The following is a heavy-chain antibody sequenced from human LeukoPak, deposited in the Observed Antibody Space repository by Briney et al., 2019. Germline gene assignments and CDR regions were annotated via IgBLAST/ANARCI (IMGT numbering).Heavy chain of an antibody. D-gene: IGHD3-16*02. V-gene: IGHV3-30*04. CDR2: ISYDASNK. CDR3: ARAREDYDYVWGSYPKYYFDY. J-gene: IGHJ4*02. Sequence: GGSLRLSCAASGFTFSSYAMHWVRQAPGKGLEWVTVISYDASNKYYADSVKGRFTVSRDNSKNTLYLQMNSLRAEDTAVYYCARAREDYDYVWGSYPKYYFDYWGQGTLVTVSS. CDR1: GFTFSSYA.